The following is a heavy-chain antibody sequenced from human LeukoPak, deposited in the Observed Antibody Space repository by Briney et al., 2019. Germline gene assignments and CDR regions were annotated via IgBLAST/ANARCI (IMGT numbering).Heavy chain of an antibody. CDR2: IKSKTDGGTT. CDR1: GFTFSNAW. V-gene: IGHV3-15*01. J-gene: IGHJ4*02. Sequence: PRGSLRLSCAASGFTFSNAWMSWVSQAPGKGLEWVGRIKSKTDGGTTDYAAPVKGRFTISRDDSKNTLYLQMNSLKTEDTAVYYCTTGVNYGDSPFDYWGQRTLVSVSS. CDR3: TTGVNYGDSPFDY. D-gene: IGHD4-17*01.